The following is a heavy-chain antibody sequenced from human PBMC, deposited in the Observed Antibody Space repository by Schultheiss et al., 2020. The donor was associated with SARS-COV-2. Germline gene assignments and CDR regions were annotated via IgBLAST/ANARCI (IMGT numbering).Heavy chain of an antibody. J-gene: IGHJ5*02. CDR1: GFTFSSYA. CDR2: ISGSGGST. CDR3: ARESHRGDWFDP. Sequence: GGSLRLSCAASGFTFSSYAMHWVRQAPGKGLEWVSAISGSGGSTYYADSVKGRFTISRDNSKNTLYLQMNSLRAEDTAVYYCARESHRGDWFDPWGQGTLVTVSS. V-gene: IGHV3-23*01. D-gene: IGHD3-10*01.